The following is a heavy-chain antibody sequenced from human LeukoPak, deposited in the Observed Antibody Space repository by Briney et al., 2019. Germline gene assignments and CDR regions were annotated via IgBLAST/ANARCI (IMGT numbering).Heavy chain of an antibody. CDR3: ARDRSGYTFDD. J-gene: IGHJ4*02. CDR2: ISTTSIYI. V-gene: IGHV3-21*01. CDR1: GFXFSSYW. D-gene: IGHD5-18*01. Sequence: PGGSLRLSCAASGFXFSSYWMHWVRQAPGKGLEWVSSISTTSIYIYYADSVKGRFTISRDNAENSLHLQMNSLRAEDTAVYYCARDRSGYTFDDWGQGTLVTVSS.